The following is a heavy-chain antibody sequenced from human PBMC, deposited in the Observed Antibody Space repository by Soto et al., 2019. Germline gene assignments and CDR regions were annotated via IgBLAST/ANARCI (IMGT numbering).Heavy chain of an antibody. V-gene: IGHV3-33*08. CDR2: MSFDGSTK. J-gene: IGHJ4*02. D-gene: IGHD1-26*01. Sequence: GSLRLSCTASGFTFNTHWMHWVRQAPGKGLEWVAVMSFDGSTKRYADSVKGRFTISRDNSKNTLYLQMNSLRAEDTAVYYCARDWRGIVGPTDPNFDYWGQGTLVTVS. CDR3: ARDWRGIVGPTDPNFDY. CDR1: GFTFNTHW.